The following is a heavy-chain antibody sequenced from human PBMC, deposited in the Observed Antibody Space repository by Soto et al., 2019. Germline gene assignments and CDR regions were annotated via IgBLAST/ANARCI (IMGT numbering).Heavy chain of an antibody. J-gene: IGHJ2*01. CDR3: ATLRTYYYDSSGYYYVGFHNAKWYFDL. CDR1: GFTVSSNY. CDR2: IYSGGST. D-gene: IGHD3-22*01. V-gene: IGHV3-53*01. Sequence: EVQLVESGGGLIQPGGSLRLSCAASGFTVSSNYMSWVRQAPGKGLEWVAVIYSGGSTYYADSVKGRFTISRDNSKNTLYLQMNSLRAEDTAVYYCATLRTYYYDSSGYYYVGFHNAKWYFDLWGRGTLVTVSS.